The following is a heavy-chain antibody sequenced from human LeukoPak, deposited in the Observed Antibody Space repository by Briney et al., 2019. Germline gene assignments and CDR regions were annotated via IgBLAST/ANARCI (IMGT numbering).Heavy chain of an antibody. D-gene: IGHD3-22*01. Sequence: SETLSLTCTVSGGSISSSSYYWGWIRQPPGKGLEWIGSIYYSGSTYYNPSLKSRVTISVDTSKNQFSLKLSSVTAADTAVYYCARLRDYYDSSGYSRDAFDIWGQGTVVTVSS. CDR1: GGSISSSSYY. V-gene: IGHV4-39*01. CDR2: IYYSGST. CDR3: ARLRDYYDSSGYSRDAFDI. J-gene: IGHJ3*02.